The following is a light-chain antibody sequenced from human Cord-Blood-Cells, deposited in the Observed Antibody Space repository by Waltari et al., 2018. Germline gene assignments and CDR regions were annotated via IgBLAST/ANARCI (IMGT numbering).Light chain of an antibody. Sequence: QSALTQPASVSGSPGQSITISCTGTSSDVGGYNYVSWYQQHPGKAPKLIIYEVSNRPSGGSNRFSGSKSGNTASLTISGLQAEDEADYYCSSYTSSSTYVFGTGTKVTVL. CDR3: SSYTSSSTYV. CDR1: SSDVGGYNY. J-gene: IGLJ1*01. V-gene: IGLV2-14*01. CDR2: EVS.